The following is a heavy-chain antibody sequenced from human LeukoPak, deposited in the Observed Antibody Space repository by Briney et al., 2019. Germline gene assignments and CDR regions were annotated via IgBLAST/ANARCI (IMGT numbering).Heavy chain of an antibody. D-gene: IGHD3-22*01. CDR1: GFTFSSYG. Sequence: GGSLRLSCAASGFTFSSYGMSWVREAPGKGLEWVSAISGSGGSTYYADSVKGRFTISRDNSKNTLYLQMNSLRAEDTAVYYCAKDDDSSGYQAFDLWGQGTMVTVSS. CDR2: ISGSGGST. J-gene: IGHJ3*01. V-gene: IGHV3-23*01. CDR3: AKDDDSSGYQAFDL.